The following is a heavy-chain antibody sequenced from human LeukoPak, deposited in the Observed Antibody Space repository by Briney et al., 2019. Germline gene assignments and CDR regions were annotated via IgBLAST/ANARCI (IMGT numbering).Heavy chain of an antibody. CDR1: GFTFSSYA. CDR3: AKGTLDIVVVPAAPKVYYFDY. J-gene: IGHJ4*02. Sequence: GGSLRLSCAASGFTFSSYAMSWVRQAPGKGLEWVSAISGSGGSTYYADSVKGRFTISRDNSKNTLYLQMNSLRAEDTAVYYCAKGTLDIVVVPAAPKVYYFDYWGQGTLVTVSS. D-gene: IGHD2-2*01. CDR2: ISGSGGST. V-gene: IGHV3-23*01.